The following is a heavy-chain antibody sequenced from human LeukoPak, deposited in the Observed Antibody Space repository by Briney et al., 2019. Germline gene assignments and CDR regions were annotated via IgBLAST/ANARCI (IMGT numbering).Heavy chain of an antibody. CDR1: GFTFSNYA. V-gene: IGHV3-23*01. Sequence: GGSLRLSCAASGFTFSNYAMSWVRQAPGKGLEWVSSISGSGGDTYYADSVKGRFTISRDNAKNSLYLQMNSLRVEDTALYYCAKDSGSSSGYESWFDPWGQGTLVTVSS. J-gene: IGHJ5*02. D-gene: IGHD5-12*01. CDR3: AKDSGSSSGYESWFDP. CDR2: ISGSGGDT.